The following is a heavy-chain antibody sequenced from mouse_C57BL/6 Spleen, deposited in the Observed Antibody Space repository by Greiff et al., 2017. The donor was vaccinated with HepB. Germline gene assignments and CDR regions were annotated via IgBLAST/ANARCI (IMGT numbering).Heavy chain of an antibody. J-gene: IGHJ1*03. CDR3: TRGRANWDRYFDV. Sequence: QVQLKQSGAELVRPGASVTLSCKASGYTFTDYEMHWVKQTPVHGLEWIGAIDPETGGTAYNQKFKGKAILTADKSSSTAYMELRSLTSEDSAVYYCTRGRANWDRYFDVWGTGTTVTVSS. V-gene: IGHV1-15*01. D-gene: IGHD4-1*01. CDR2: IDPETGGT. CDR1: GYTFTDYE.